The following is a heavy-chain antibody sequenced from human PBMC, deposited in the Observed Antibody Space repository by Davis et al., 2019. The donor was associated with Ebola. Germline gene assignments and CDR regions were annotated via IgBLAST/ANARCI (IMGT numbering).Heavy chain of an antibody. CDR2: IYYSGST. J-gene: IGHJ4*02. Sequence: PSETLSLTCTVSGGSISSSSYYWGWIRQPPGKGLEWIGSIYYSGSTYYNPSLKSRVTISVDTSKNQFSLKLSSVTAADTAVYYCARKRDGYNYRPFDYWGQGTLVTVSS. V-gene: IGHV4-39*01. CDR3: ARKRDGYNYRPFDY. D-gene: IGHD5-24*01. CDR1: GGSISSSSYY.